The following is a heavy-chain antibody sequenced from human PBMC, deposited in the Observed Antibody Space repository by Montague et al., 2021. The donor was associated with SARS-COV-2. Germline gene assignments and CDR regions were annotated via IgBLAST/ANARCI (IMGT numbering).Heavy chain of an antibody. CDR2: IYYSGTT. J-gene: IGHJ3*02. CDR1: GGSITRNYY. D-gene: IGHD3-10*01. Sequence: SETLSLTCTVSGGSITRNYYWGWISQPPLKGLEWVSNIYYSGTTXXNLXXXSRVTISVDASKNQFSLNLTCVTSADTAVYYCARPLVRGVPKAFDIWGQGALVIVSS. CDR3: ARPLVRGVPKAFDI. V-gene: IGHV4-39*01.